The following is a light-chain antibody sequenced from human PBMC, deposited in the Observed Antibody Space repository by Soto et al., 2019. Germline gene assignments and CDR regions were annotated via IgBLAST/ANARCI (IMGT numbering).Light chain of an antibody. CDR2: DAS. CDR3: QQYQISWT. CDR1: QSVSSY. V-gene: IGKV3-11*01. Sequence: LALKPSKQCVSLRGVAPGSCRASQSVSSYLAWYQQKPGQAPRLLIYDASNRATGIPARFSGSGSGTDCSLSSRSLAPDDFATSFCQQYQISWTFGQGTQVEI. J-gene: IGKJ1*01.